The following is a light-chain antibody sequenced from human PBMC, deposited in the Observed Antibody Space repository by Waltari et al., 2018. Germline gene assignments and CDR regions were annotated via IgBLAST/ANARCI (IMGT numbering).Light chain of an antibody. CDR2: KVS. V-gene: IGKV2-30*01. Sequence: DVGLTQSPLSLPVTLGQPASISCRFSQSLVSTDGISYLNWFHQRPGQAPRRLIYKVSSRDSGVPDRFSGSGSGTDFTLRISSVEADDVGVYFCMQATHWPVTFGQGTRLEIK. J-gene: IGKJ5*01. CDR3: MQATHWPVT. CDR1: QSLVSTDGISY.